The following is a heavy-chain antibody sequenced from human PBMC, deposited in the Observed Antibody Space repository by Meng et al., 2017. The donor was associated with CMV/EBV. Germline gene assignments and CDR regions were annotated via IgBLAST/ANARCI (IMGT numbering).Heavy chain of an antibody. Sequence: GESLKISCAASGFSCSSYWMTWVRQAPGKGLEWVANIRQDEREKYYVDSVQGRFTISRDNAHDSLYLQMNSLRVEDTAVYFCATDTRGYFDYWGQGTGTLVTVSS. CDR3: ATDTRGYFDY. CDR1: GFSCSSYW. V-gene: IGHV3-7*01. J-gene: IGHJ4*02. CDR2: IRQDEREK. D-gene: IGHD3-10*01.